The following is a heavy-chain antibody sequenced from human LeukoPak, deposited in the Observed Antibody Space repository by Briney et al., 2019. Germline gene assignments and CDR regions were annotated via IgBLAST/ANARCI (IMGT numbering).Heavy chain of an antibody. CDR2: ISGSGGST. CDR1: GFTFSRYT. V-gene: IGHV3-23*01. J-gene: IGHJ4*02. D-gene: IGHD3-22*01. CDR3: AKSSLNYYDSSGSQAVPFDY. Sequence: PGGSLRLSCAGSGFTFSRYTLNWVRQAPGKGLEWVSAISGSGGSTYYADSVKGRFTISRDNSKNTLYLQMNSLRAEDTAVYYCAKSSLNYYDSSGSQAVPFDYWGQGTLVTVSS.